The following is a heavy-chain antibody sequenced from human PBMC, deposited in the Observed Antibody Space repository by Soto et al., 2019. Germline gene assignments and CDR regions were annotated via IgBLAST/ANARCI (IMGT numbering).Heavy chain of an antibody. V-gene: IGHV3-20*04. CDR1: GFHIDDYG. CDR3: VRSGDYRSGSYWYFFDY. Sequence: PGGSLRLSCTISGFHIDDYGMSWVRQVPGKGLEWVSGIYWEGGNRHYADSVKGRFTISRDNAKNSLYLQLDSLRAEDTALYYCVRSGDYRSGSYWYFFDYWGQGTQVTVSS. J-gene: IGHJ4*02. CDR2: IYWEGGNR. D-gene: IGHD3-10*01.